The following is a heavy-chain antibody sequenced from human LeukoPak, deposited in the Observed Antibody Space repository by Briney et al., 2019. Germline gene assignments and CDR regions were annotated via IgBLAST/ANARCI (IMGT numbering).Heavy chain of an antibody. V-gene: IGHV4-59*01. D-gene: IGHD3-16*01. Sequence: SETLSLTCTVSGGSMTSYYWSWIRQPPGKGLEWIGYVYYSGSTDYNPSLKSRVTISVDTSKNQFSLKLSSVTAADTAFYYCARDWGSSLWYFDLWGRGTLVTVS. J-gene: IGHJ2*01. CDR3: ARDWGSSLWYFDL. CDR1: GGSMTSYY. CDR2: VYYSGST.